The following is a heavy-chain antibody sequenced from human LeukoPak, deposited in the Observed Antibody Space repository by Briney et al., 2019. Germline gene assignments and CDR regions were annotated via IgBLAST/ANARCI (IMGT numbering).Heavy chain of an antibody. CDR3: AKPEFSDSGSYYFDY. D-gene: IGHD1-26*01. Sequence: PGGSLRLSCAASGFTFSSYDMHWVRQAPGKGLEWVAVISYDGSNKYYADSVKGRFTISRDNSKNTLYLQMSSLRAEDTAMYYCAKPEFSDSGSYYFDYWGQGTLVTVSS. CDR2: ISYDGSNK. CDR1: GFTFSSYD. V-gene: IGHV3-30*18. J-gene: IGHJ4*02.